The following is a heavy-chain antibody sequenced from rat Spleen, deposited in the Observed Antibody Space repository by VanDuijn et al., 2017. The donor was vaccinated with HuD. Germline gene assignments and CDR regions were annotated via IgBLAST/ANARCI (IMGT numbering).Heavy chain of an antibody. V-gene: IGHV5S10*01. J-gene: IGHJ2*01. CDR1: GFTFSDYA. D-gene: IGHD1-7*01. Sequence: EVQLVESDGGLVQPGNSLKLSCVASGFTFSDYAMAWVRQSPKKGLEWVATIIYDGSDTYYRDSVKGRFTISRDNAKSTLYLQMDSLRSEDTATYYCTTDGHTMGMAYWGQGVMVTVSS. CDR2: IIYDGSDT. CDR3: TTDGHTMGMAY.